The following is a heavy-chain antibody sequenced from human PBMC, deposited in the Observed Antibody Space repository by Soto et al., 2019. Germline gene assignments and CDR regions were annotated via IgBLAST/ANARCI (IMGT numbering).Heavy chain of an antibody. CDR1: GYSISSSNW. V-gene: IGHV4-28*01. J-gene: IGHJ4*02. D-gene: IGHD1-26*01. CDR2: IYYSGTT. CDR3: ARREIQGPIDY. Sequence: QVQLQESGPGLVKPSDTLSLTCAVSGYSISSSNWWGWIRQPPGKGLEWIGYIYYSGTTYYNPSLKSRITMSLXTSNNQFSLKLTSVTAVDTAVYYCARREIQGPIDYWGQGTLVTVSS.